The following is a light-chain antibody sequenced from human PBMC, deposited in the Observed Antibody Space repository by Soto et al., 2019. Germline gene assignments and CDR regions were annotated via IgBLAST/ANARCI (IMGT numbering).Light chain of an antibody. CDR3: QQSYSTWYS. CDR2: AGS. Sequence: DILLTQSPSSLSASVGDTVTITCRASHNISTFFNWYQQKPGKAPKLLIYAGSHLQGGVPPKFSGSGSVTDFTLTITSLQPEDFATYHCQQSYSTWYSFGQGT. J-gene: IGKJ2*03. V-gene: IGKV1-39*01. CDR1: HNISTF.